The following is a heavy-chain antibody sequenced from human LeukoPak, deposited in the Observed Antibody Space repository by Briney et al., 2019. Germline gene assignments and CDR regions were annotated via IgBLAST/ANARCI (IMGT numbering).Heavy chain of an antibody. V-gene: IGHV4-31*03. CDR1: GGSISSGGYY. D-gene: IGHD6-13*01. CDR3: ARVGEPIAAAASYYFDY. CDR2: IYYSGST. Sequence: PSETLSLTCTVSGGSISSGGYYWSWIRQHPGKGLEWIGYIYYSGSTYYNPSFKSRVTISVDTSKNQFSLKLSSVTAADTAVYYCARVGEPIAAAASYYFDYWGQGTLVTVSS. J-gene: IGHJ4*02.